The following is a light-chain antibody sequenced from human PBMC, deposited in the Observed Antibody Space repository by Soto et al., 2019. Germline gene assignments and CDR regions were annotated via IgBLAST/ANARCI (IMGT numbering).Light chain of an antibody. CDR2: AAS. CDR1: QSISSY. J-gene: IGKJ4*01. V-gene: IGKV1-6*01. CDR3: LQDYNYPLT. Sequence: IQMTQSPSSLSASVGDRVTITCRASQSISSYLNWYQQKPGKAPKLLIYAASSLQSGVPSRFSGSGSGTDFTLTISSLQPEDFATYYCLQDYNYPLTFGGGTKVDIK.